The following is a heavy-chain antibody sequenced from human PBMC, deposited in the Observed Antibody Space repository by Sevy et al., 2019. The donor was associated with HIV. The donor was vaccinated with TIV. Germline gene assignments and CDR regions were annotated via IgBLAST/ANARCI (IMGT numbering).Heavy chain of an antibody. Sequence: GESLKISCAASGFTFSSYWMSWVRQAPGKGLEWVANIKQDGSEKYYVDSVKGRFTISRDNAKNSLYLQMNSLRAEDTAVYYCASNVNYYDSSGYYYYYYGMDVWGQGTTVTVSS. CDR3: ASNVNYYDSSGYYYYYYGMDV. D-gene: IGHD3-22*01. CDR2: IKQDGSEK. J-gene: IGHJ6*02. CDR1: GFTFSSYW. V-gene: IGHV3-7*01.